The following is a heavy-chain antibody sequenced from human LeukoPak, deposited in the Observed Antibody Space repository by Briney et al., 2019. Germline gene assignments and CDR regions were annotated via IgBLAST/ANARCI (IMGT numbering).Heavy chain of an antibody. CDR2: IWYDGSNK. D-gene: IGHD6-19*01. V-gene: IGHV3-33*06. CDR1: GFTFSSYG. Sequence: GGSLRLSCAASGFTFSSYGMHWVRQAPGKGLEWVAVIWYDGSNKYYADSVKGQFTISRDNSKDTLNLQMNSLRAEDTAVYYCAKDQHSSGWSPYPDYWGQGTLVTVSS. CDR3: AKDQHSSGWSPYPDY. J-gene: IGHJ4*02.